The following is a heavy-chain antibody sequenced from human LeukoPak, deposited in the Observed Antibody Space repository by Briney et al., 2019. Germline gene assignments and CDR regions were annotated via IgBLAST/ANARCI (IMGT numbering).Heavy chain of an antibody. CDR3: ARDDGGTVTTLLDY. Sequence: GGSLRLSCAASGFTFSSYAMHWVRQAPGKGLEWVAVISYDGSNKYYADSVKGRFTISRDNSKNTLYLQMNSLRAEDTAVYYCARDDGGTVTTLLDYWGQGTLVTVSS. CDR2: ISYDGSNK. D-gene: IGHD4-17*01. V-gene: IGHV3-30-3*01. J-gene: IGHJ4*02. CDR1: GFTFSSYA.